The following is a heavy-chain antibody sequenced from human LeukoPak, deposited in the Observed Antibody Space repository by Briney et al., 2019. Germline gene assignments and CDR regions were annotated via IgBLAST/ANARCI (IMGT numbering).Heavy chain of an antibody. CDR3: ARGGGMGHYYYYMDV. J-gene: IGHJ6*03. D-gene: IGHD5-24*01. Sequence: SETLSLTCTVSGGSISSHSWNWIRQPPGKGLEWIGYIYYSGSTNYNPSLKSRVTISVDTSKNQFSLKLSSVTAADTAVYYCARGGGMGHYYYYMDVWGKGTTVTISS. CDR1: GGSISSHS. V-gene: IGHV4-59*11. CDR2: IYYSGST.